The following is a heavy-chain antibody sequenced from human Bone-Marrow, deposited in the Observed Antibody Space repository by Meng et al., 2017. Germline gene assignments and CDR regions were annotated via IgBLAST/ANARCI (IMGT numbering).Heavy chain of an antibody. CDR2: IRSRAYGGTT. J-gene: IGHJ6*02. CDR3: TRDSGFGELLYPDYYYGLDV. V-gene: IGHV3-49*04. CDR1: GFTFGDYA. Sequence: GGSLRLSCTASGFTFGDYALNWVRQAPGKGLEWVGFIRSRAYGGTTEYAASVKGRFTISRDDSKSIAYLQMNSLKTEDTGVYYCTRDSGFGELLYPDYYYGLDVWREG. D-gene: IGHD3-10*01.